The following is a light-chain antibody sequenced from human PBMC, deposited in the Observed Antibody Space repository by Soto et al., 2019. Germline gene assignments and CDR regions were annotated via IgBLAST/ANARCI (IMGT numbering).Light chain of an antibody. CDR3: LQDFNYPLT. V-gene: IGKV1-6*01. J-gene: IGKJ4*01. CDR2: AAS. CDR1: QGIRND. Sequence: AIQVTQSASSLSASVGDRVTITCRASQGIRNDLGWFQQKPGKAPQLLIYAASNLQSGVPSRFSGSGSGTDVTLTISSRQPADFATYYCLQDFNYPLTFGGGTKVDIK.